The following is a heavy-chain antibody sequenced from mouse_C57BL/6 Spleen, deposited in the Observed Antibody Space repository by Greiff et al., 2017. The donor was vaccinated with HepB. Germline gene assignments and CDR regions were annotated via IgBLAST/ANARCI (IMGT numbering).Heavy chain of an antibody. V-gene: IGHV1-87*01. CDR3: SKDSAVYYCACGTTVVAPYAMDY. Sequence: QVQLQQSGPELARPWASVKISCQAFYTFSRRVHFAIRDTNYWMQWVKQRPGQGLEWIGAIYPGNGDTSYNQKFKGKATLTADKSSSTAYMQLSSLTSKDSAVYYCACGTTVVAPYAMDYWGQGTSVTVSS. D-gene: IGHD1-1*01. CDR2: GQGLEWIG. J-gene: IGHJ4*01. CDR1: YTFSRRVH.